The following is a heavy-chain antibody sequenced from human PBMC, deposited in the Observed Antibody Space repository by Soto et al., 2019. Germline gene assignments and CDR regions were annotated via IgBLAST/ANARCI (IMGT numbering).Heavy chain of an antibody. J-gene: IGHJ6*04. CDR2: ILHSGNT. D-gene: IGHD3-3*02. CDR3: ANRPFFEWAPYYGLDV. V-gene: IGHV4-4*02. Sequence: QLQLQESGPGLVKPSATLSLTCVVSGGPINGSNGWTWVRQSLEKGLEWIGEILHSGNTNYRPSLTSRDTISLDKSAHQFSLKVNSVTAADTAIYYCANRPFFEWAPYYGLDVWGAGTTVMVSS. CDR1: GGPINGSNG.